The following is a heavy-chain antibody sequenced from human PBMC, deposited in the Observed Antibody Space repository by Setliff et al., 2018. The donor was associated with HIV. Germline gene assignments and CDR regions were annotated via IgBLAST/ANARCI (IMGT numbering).Heavy chain of an antibody. CDR1: GYTFTSYG. CDR2: INPRDGST. CDR3: ARAPFTSGHYGADY. J-gene: IGHJ4*02. V-gene: IGHV1-46*01. D-gene: IGHD3-10*01. Sequence: VKVSCKASGYTFTSYGLSWVRQAPGQGLEWMGRINPRDGSTGYAQRFQGRVTMTRDTSRGTVYMELRSLRSEDTAVYCCARAPFTSGHYGADYWGQGTLVTVSS.